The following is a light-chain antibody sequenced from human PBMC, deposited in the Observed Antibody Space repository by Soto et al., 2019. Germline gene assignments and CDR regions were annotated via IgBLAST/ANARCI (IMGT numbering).Light chain of an antibody. CDR1: QSVSRR. CDR3: QQYGGSPIT. V-gene: IGKV3-20*01. Sequence: EIVLTQAPCSLSLSPGEGATLSCRASQSVSRRLAWYQQRPGQSPRLLISGASMRASGVPVRFIGSGSGTDFTLTITRLEPEDFAVYYCQQYGGSPITFGRGTRLEI. CDR2: GAS. J-gene: IGKJ5*01.